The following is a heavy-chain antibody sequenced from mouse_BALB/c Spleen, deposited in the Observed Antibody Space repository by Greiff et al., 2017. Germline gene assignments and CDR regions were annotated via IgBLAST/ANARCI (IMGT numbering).Heavy chain of an antibody. Sequence: EVQLVESGGGLVQPKGSLKLSCAASGFTFNTYAMNWVRQAPGKGLEWVARIRSKSNNYATYYADSVKDRFTISRDDSQSMLYLQMNNLKTEDTAMYYCVREIYYGYDDYAMDYWGQGTSVTVSS. CDR1: GFTFNTYA. V-gene: IGHV10-1*02. D-gene: IGHD2-2*01. J-gene: IGHJ4*01. CDR2: IRSKSNNYAT. CDR3: VREIYYGYDDYAMDY.